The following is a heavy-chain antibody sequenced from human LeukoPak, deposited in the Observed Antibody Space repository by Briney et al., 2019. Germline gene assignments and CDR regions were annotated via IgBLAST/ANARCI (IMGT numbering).Heavy chain of an antibody. CDR3: ARARDVVVVPAAITFDP. CDR2: ISSSGSTI. V-gene: IGHV3-11*01. D-gene: IGHD2-2*01. Sequence: GGSLRLYCAASGFTFSDYYMSWIRQAPGKGLEWVSYISSSGSTIYYADSVKGRFTISRDNAKNSLYLQMNSLRAEDTAVYYCARARDVVVVPAAITFDPWGQGTLVTVSS. CDR1: GFTFSDYY. J-gene: IGHJ5*02.